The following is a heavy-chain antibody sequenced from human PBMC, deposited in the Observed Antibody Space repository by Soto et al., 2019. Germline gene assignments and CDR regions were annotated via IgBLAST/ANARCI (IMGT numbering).Heavy chain of an antibody. J-gene: IGHJ4*02. D-gene: IGHD3-22*01. V-gene: IGHV4-31*03. CDR3: ARDHYYDSSEDY. CDR2: IFYSGPT. CDR1: GDSITSGVHY. Sequence: SETLSLTXTVSGDSITSGVHYWSWIRQLPGKGLEWIGYIFYSGPTYYNPSLKSRVAISVDTSKNQFSLKLYSVTAADTAVYYCARDHYYDSSEDYWGQGTLVTVSS.